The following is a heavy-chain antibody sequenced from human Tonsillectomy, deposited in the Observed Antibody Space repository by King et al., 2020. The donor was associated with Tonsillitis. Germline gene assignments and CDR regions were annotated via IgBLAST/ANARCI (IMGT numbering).Heavy chain of an antibody. J-gene: IGHJ4*02. V-gene: IGHV1-18*01. D-gene: IGHD3-22*01. CDR2: ISAYNGNT. Sequence: QLVQSGAEVKKPGASVKVSCKASGYTFTSYGISWVRQAPGQGLEWMGWISAYNGNTNYAQKLQGRVTMTTDTSTSTAYMELRSLRSDDTAVYYCATVKRGGYYDSRGYYYYFDYWGQGTLVTVSS. CDR3: ATVKRGGYYDSRGYYYYFDY. CDR1: GYTFTSYG.